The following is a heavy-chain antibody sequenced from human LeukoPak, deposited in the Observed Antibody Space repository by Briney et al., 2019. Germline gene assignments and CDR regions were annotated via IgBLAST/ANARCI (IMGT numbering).Heavy chain of an antibody. CDR3: ARYSSSRNWYFDL. CDR1: GGSISSYY. D-gene: IGHD6-13*01. V-gene: IGHV4-59*01. J-gene: IGHJ2*01. CDR2: IYYSGST. Sequence: SETLSLTCTVSGGSISSYYWSWIRQPPGKGLKWIGYIYYSGSTNYNPSLKSRVTISVDTSKNQFSLKLSSVTAADTAVYYCARYSSSRNWYFDLWGRGTLVTVSS.